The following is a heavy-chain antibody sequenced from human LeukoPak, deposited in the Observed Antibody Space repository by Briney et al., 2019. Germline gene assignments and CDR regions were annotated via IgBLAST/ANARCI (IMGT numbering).Heavy chain of an antibody. J-gene: IGHJ4*02. Sequence: SVKVSCKASGGTFNSFAISWLRQAPGQGPEWMGVSIPILGTADLAQKFQGRVTITRDESTSTAYMDLSGLRSEDTAVYYCARGLSSSSFDSWGQGTLVTVSS. V-gene: IGHV1-69*05. CDR1: GGTFNSFA. D-gene: IGHD6-6*01. CDR2: SIPILGTA. CDR3: ARGLSSSSFDS.